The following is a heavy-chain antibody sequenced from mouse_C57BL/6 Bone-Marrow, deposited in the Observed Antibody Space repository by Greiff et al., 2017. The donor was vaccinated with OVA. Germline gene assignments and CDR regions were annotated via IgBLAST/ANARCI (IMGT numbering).Heavy chain of an antibody. J-gene: IGHJ1*03. V-gene: IGHV1-81*01. Sequence: QVQLQQSGAELARPGASVKLSCKASGYTFTSYGISWVKQRTGQGLEWIGEIYPRSGNTYYNEKFKGKATLTADKSSSTAYMELRSLTSEDSAVYFCARWGSNCENWYFDVWGTGTTVTVSS. CDR3: ARWGSNCENWYFDV. CDR1: GYTFTSYG. D-gene: IGHD2-5*01. CDR2: IYPRSGNT.